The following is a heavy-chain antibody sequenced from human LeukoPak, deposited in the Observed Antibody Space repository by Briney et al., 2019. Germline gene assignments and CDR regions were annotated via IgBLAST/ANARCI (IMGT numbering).Heavy chain of an antibody. D-gene: IGHD3-10*01. CDR1: GFTFSIYL. CDR2: MNIDGSNT. Sequence: PGGSLRLSCAASGFTFSIYLMHWVRQVPGKGRVWVSRMNIDGSNTNYADSVKGRFTISRDNAKNTLYLQMNSLRAEDTAVYYCARVALMYYGSGSYYEAWGQGTLVTVSS. J-gene: IGHJ5*02. V-gene: IGHV3-74*01. CDR3: ARVALMYYGSGSYYEA.